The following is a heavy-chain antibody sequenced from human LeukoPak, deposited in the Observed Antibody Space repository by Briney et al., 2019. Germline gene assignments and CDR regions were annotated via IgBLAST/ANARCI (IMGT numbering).Heavy chain of an antibody. V-gene: IGHV1-46*01. Sequence: ASVKVSCKASGYTFTSYYMHWVRQAPGQGLEWTGIINPSGGSTSYAQRFQGRVTMTRDTSTSTVYMELSSLRSEDTAVYYCARDLCSGCYYFDYWGQGTLVTVSS. CDR2: INPSGGST. CDR3: ARDLCSGCYYFDY. D-gene: IGHD3-22*01. CDR1: GYTFTSYY. J-gene: IGHJ4*02.